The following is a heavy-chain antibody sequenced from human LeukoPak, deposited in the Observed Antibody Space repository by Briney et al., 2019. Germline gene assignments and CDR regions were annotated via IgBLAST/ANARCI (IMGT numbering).Heavy chain of an antibody. J-gene: IGHJ4*02. Sequence: PGGSLRLSCAASGFTVSNNYMNWVRQAPGKGLEWVGRIKPETDGETTEYAAPVKGRFSISRDDSKNMLYLQMNSLKTEDTAVYYCITPLPYSAQGGQGTLVTVSS. CDR1: GFTVSNNY. V-gene: IGHV3-15*07. CDR2: IKPETDGETT. D-gene: IGHD2-21*01. CDR3: ITPLPYSAQ.